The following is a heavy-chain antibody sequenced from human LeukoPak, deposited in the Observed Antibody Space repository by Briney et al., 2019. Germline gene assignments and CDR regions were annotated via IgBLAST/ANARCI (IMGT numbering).Heavy chain of an antibody. CDR2: IKQDGSEK. V-gene: IGHV3-7*01. Sequence: GGSLRLSCAASGFTFSSYGMHWVRQAPGKGLEWVANIKQDGSEKNYMDSVKGRFTISRDNAKNSLYLQMNSLRAEDTAVYYCARGPTMKMDVWGKGTTVTVSS. CDR1: GFTFSSYG. D-gene: IGHD3-22*01. J-gene: IGHJ6*04. CDR3: ARGPTMKMDV.